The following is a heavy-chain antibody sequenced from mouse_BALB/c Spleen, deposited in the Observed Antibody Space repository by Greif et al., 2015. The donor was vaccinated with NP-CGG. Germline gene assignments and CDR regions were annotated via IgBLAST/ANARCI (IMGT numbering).Heavy chain of an antibody. D-gene: IGHD3-2*01. J-gene: IGHJ3*01. CDR2: INPSTGYT. Sequence: QVQLQQSGAELAKPGASVKMSCKASGYTFTSYWVHWVKQRPGQGLEWIGYINPSTGYTEYNQKFKDKATLTADKSSSTAYMQLSSLTSEDSAVYYCSDSSGGGGFAYWGQGTLVTVSA. V-gene: IGHV1-7*01. CDR3: SDSSGGGGFAY. CDR1: GYTFTSYW.